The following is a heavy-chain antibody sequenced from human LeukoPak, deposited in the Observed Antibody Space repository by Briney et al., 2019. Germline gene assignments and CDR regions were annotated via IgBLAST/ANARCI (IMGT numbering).Heavy chain of an antibody. CDR2: ISSSSSYI. D-gene: IGHD3-9*01. CDR1: GFTFSSYS. J-gene: IGHJ4*02. Sequence: PGGSLRLSCAASGFTFSSYSMNWVRQAPGKGLEWVSSISSSSSYIYYADSVKGRFTISRDNAKNSLYLQMNSLRAEDTALYYCAKDHDYDILTGYFTYWGQGTLVTVSS. V-gene: IGHV3-21*04. CDR3: AKDHDYDILTGYFTY.